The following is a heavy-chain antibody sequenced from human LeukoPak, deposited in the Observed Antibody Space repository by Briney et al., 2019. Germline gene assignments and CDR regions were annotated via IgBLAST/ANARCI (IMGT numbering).Heavy chain of an antibody. D-gene: IGHD3-3*01. CDR2: INHSGST. J-gene: IGHJ4*02. CDR3: ARLIWSGYYLPDY. Sequence: SETLSPTCAVYGGSFSGYYWSWIRQPPGKGLEWIGEINHSGSTNYNPSLKSRVTISVDTSKNQFFLKLGSVTAADTAVYYCARLIWSGYYLPDYWGQGTLVTVSS. CDR1: GGSFSGYY. V-gene: IGHV4-34*01.